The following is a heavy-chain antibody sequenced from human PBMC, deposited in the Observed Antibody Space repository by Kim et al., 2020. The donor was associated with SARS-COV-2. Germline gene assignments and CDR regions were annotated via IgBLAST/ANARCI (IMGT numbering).Heavy chain of an antibody. CDR1: GYSFTSSS. CDR2: INTYTGNP. V-gene: IGHV7-4-1*02. J-gene: IGHJ4*02. Sequence: ASVKVSCKASGYSFTSSSIHWVRQAPGQGLEWMGWINTYTGNPTYAQGHTGRFAFSLDTSLTTTYVQISGLEADDSAVYYCARALGSCSSPSCYLTNWGQGTLVTVSS. D-gene: IGHD2-2*01. CDR3: ARALGSCSSPSCYLTN.